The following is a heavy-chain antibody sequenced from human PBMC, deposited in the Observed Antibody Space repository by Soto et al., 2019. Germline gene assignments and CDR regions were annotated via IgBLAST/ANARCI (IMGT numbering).Heavy chain of an antibody. CDR1: GYTFTSYY. CDR3: AGGISTLWGAYYYYYMDV. V-gene: IGHV1-46*01. CDR2: INPSGGST. Sequence: ASVKVSCKASGYTFTSYYMHWVRQAPGQGLEWIGIINPSGGSTSYAQKFQGRVTMTRDMSTSTAYMELGSLRSEDTAVYYCAGGISTLWGAYYYYYMDVWGKGTTVTVSS. J-gene: IGHJ6*03. D-gene: IGHD2-15*01.